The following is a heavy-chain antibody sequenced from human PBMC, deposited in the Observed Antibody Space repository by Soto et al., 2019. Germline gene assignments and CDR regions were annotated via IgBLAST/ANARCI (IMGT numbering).Heavy chain of an antibody. D-gene: IGHD1-26*01. CDR1: GFIFSSFA. Sequence: EVLLLESGGGLVQPGGSLRLSCEASGFIFSSFAMNWVRQAPGKGLEWVSAIGDSGASTYYADSVKARFTISRDNSRNTLYLQLNSLRADDTAVYSCAKGVELDVWGNGTTVTVSS. CDR3: AKGVELDV. V-gene: IGHV3-23*01. J-gene: IGHJ6*04. CDR2: IGDSGAST.